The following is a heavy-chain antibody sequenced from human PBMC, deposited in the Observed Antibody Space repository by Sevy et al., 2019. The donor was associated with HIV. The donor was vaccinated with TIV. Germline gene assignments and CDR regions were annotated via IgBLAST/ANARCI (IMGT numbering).Heavy chain of an antibody. Sequence: GGSLRLSCAASGFTFDDYAMHWVRQAPGKGLEWVSGISWNSGSIGYADSVKGRFFISRDNAKNPVYLQMNSLRAEDTALYYCAKSRTYSSGWYYFDYWGQGTLVTVSS. D-gene: IGHD6-19*01. V-gene: IGHV3-9*01. CDR2: ISWNSGSI. CDR3: AKSRTYSSGWYYFDY. J-gene: IGHJ4*02. CDR1: GFTFDDYA.